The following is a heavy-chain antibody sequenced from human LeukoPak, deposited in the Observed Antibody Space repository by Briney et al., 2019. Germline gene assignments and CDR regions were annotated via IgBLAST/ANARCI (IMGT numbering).Heavy chain of an antibody. CDR2: IYSDGRT. V-gene: IGHV3-53*01. CDR3: ARSRAGSGSYFGAFDI. CDR1: GVTVSSNY. J-gene: IGHJ3*02. D-gene: IGHD3-10*01. Sequence: GGSLRLSCAASGVTVSSNYISWVRQAPGKGLEWVSVIYSDGRTYYTDSVEGRFTISRDNSKNTLYLQMNSLRAEDTAVYYCARSRAGSGSYFGAFDIWGQGTMVTVSS.